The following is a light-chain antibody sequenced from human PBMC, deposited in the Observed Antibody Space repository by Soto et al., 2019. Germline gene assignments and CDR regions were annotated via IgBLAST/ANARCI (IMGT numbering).Light chain of an antibody. J-gene: IGKJ1*01. CDR2: KAS. CDR3: QQYNTYSPT. V-gene: IGKV1-5*03. Sequence: DIQMTQSPSTLSAFVGDRVTITCRASQSISGWLACYQQKPGKAPHLLIYKASSLESGVPSRFSGSGSGTEFTLTISSLQPDDFATYYCQQYNTYSPTFGQGTKVDI. CDR1: QSISGW.